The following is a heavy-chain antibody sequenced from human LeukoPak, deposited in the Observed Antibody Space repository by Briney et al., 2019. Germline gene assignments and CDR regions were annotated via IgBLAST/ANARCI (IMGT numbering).Heavy chain of an antibody. V-gene: IGHV1-18*01. CDR3: ARSSLRYFDWLFAVFDY. CDR2: ISAYNGNT. CDR1: GYTFTSYG. Sequence: ASVKVSCKASGYTFTSYGISWVRQAPGQGLEWMGWISAYNGNTNYAQKLQGRVTMTTDTSTSTAYMELRSLRSDDTAVYYCARSSLRYFDWLFAVFDYWGQGTLVTVSS. D-gene: IGHD3-9*01. J-gene: IGHJ4*02.